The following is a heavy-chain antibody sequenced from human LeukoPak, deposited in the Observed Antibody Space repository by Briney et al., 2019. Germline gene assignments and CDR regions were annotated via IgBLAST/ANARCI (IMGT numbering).Heavy chain of an antibody. V-gene: IGHV1-8*01. CDR1: GYTFTRYD. Sequence: ASVKVSCKASGYTFTRYDINWVRQATGPGLEWMGWINPNSGNTGYAQQFQGRVTMTRNTSISTAYMELSSLRSEDTAVYYCATNSTTWLSDMDVWGKGTTVTVSS. CDR3: ATNSTTWLSDMDV. CDR2: INPNSGNT. D-gene: IGHD6-13*01. J-gene: IGHJ6*04.